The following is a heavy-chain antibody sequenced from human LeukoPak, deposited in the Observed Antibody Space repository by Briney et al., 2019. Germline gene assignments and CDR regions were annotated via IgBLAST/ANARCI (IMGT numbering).Heavy chain of an antibody. V-gene: IGHV3-48*01. D-gene: IGHD6-25*01. J-gene: IGHJ6*03. CDR1: GFTFSSYT. CDR2: IGTSSTTI. CDR3: ARFAAGGSYYYYMDV. Sequence: GGSLRLSWAASGFTFSSYTMNRVRQPPGKGLEWVSNIGTSSTTIYYADSVKGRFTISRDNAKNSLYLQMNSLRADDTAVYYCARFAAGGSYYYYMDVWGKGTTVTVSS.